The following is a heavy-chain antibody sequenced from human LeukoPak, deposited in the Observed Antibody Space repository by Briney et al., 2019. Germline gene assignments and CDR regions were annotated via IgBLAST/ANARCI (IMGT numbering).Heavy chain of an antibody. Sequence: GGSLRLSCAASGFTFSDYSMTWVRQAPGKGLEWVSSIDSSSSYIFYADSMKGRFTISRDNAKNSLYLQMDSLRAEDTAMYFCAKGNVMGGRGFDYWGQGTLVTVSS. CDR2: IDSSSSYI. D-gene: IGHD3-16*01. J-gene: IGHJ4*02. V-gene: IGHV3-21*06. CDR1: GFTFSDYS. CDR3: AKGNVMGGRGFDY.